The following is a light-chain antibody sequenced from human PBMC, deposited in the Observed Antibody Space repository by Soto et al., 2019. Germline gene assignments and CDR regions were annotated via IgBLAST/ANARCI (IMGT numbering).Light chain of an antibody. V-gene: IGKV4-1*01. J-gene: IGKJ5*01. Sequence: DIVLTQSPDSLAVSLGERATINCKSTQSFLYSSNNKNYLAWYQQKVGQPPKLLIYWASTRESGVPDRFSGSGSGTDFTLTISSLKAEDVAVYYCQQYYTSPITFGQGTRLEIK. CDR1: QSFLYSSNNKNY. CDR3: QQYYTSPIT. CDR2: WAS.